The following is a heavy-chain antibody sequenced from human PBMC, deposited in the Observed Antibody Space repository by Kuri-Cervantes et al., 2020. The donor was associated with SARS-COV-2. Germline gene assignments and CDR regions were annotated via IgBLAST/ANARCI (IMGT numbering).Heavy chain of an antibody. CDR3: ARDLPLKGWGLDY. D-gene: IGHD3-16*01. V-gene: IGHV3-33*08. Sequence: GESLKISCAASGFTFSSYGMHWVRQAPGKGLEWVAVIWYDGSNKYYADSVKGRFTISRDNSKNTLYLQMNSLRAEDTAVYYCARDLPLKGWGLDYWGQGTLVTVSS. J-gene: IGHJ4*02. CDR1: GFTFSSYG. CDR2: IWYDGSNK.